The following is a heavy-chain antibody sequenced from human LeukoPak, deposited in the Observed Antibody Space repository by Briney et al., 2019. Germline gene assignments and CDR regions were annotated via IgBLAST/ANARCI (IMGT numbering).Heavy chain of an antibody. CDR2: ISAYNGNT. J-gene: IGHJ4*02. CDR1: GGTFSSYA. CDR3: ARDSMKTAMVTRGVY. D-gene: IGHD5-18*01. Sequence: ASAKVSCKASGGTFSSYAISWVRQAPGQGLEWMGWISAYNGNTNYAQKLQGRVTMTTDTSTSTAYMELRSLRSDDTAVYYCARDSMKTAMVTRGVYWGQGTLVTVSS. V-gene: IGHV1-18*01.